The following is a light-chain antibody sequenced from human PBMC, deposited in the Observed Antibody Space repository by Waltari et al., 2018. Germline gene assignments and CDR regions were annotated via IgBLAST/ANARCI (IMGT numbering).Light chain of an antibody. CDR3: QSYDSTLGGWGV. CDR2: NNN. V-gene: IGLV1-40*01. J-gene: IGLJ2*01. CDR1: SFNIGTSYD. Sequence: QSVLTQPPSVSGAPGQRVTISCTGSSFNIGTSYDVHWYQQLPGAAPKLLIYNNNKPPPGVPDRFLGSTSGTSASLTITGLQPEDEADYYCQSYDSTLGGWGVFGGGTKLTVL.